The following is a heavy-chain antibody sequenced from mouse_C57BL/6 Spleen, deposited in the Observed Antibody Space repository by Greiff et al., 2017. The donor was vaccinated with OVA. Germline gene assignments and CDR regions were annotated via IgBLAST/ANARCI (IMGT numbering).Heavy chain of an antibody. D-gene: IGHD2-5*01. J-gene: IGHJ1*03. CDR2: IRNKANGYTT. CDR3: ARLYSNYPYWYFDV. Sequence: EVKLMESGGGLVQPGGSLSLSCAASGFTFTDYYMSWVRQPPGKALEWLGFIRNKANGYTTEYSASVKGRLTISRDNSHSILYLQMNARRAEDSATDYCARLYSNYPYWYFDVWGTGTTVTVSS. CDR1: GFTFTDYY. V-gene: IGHV7-3*01.